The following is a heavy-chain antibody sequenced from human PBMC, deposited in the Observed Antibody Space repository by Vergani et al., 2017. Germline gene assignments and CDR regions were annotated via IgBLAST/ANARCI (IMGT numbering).Heavy chain of an antibody. CDR2: LSGSGGST. Sequence: EVQLLESGGGLVQPGGSLRLSCAASGFTFSSYAMSWVRQAPGKGLEWVSALSGSGGSTYYADSVTGRFTISRDNAKNTRYLQMNSLRAEDTAVYYCGEGSGYSFGRDYYGMDVWGQGTTVTVSS. CDR3: GEGSGYSFGRDYYGMDV. J-gene: IGHJ6*02. D-gene: IGHD5-18*01. CDR1: GFTFSSYA. V-gene: IGHV3-23*01.